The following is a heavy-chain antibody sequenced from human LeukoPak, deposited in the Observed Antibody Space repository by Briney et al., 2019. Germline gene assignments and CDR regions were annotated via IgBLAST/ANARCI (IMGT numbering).Heavy chain of an antibody. CDR1: GYSISSGYY. D-gene: IGHD4-17*01. CDR3: ARHYGGYDY. V-gene: IGHV4-38-2*02. Sequence: SSETLSLTCTVSGYSISSGYYWGWIRQPPGKGLEWIGSIYHSGSTYYNPSLKSRVTISVDTSKNQFSLKLSSVTAADTDVYYCARHYGGYDYWGQGTLVTVSS. CDR2: IYHSGST. J-gene: IGHJ4*02.